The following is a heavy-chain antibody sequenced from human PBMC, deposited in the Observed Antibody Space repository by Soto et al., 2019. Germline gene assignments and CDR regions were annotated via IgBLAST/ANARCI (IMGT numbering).Heavy chain of an antibody. D-gene: IGHD2-2*01. V-gene: IGHV4-31*03. CDR2: IYYSGST. CDR3: AREIVVVPAAIGLFDY. CDR1: GGSISSGGYY. J-gene: IGHJ4*02. Sequence: KASETLSLTCTVSGGSISSGGYYWSWIRQHPGKGLEWIGYIYYSGSTYYNPSLKSRVTISVDTSKNQFSLKLSSVTAADTAVYYCAREIVVVPAAIGLFDYWGQGTLVTVSS.